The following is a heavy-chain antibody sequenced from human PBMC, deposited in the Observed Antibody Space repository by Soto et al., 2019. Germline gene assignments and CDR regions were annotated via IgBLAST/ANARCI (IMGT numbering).Heavy chain of an antibody. CDR3: AKERPIAVAGTGGFDY. D-gene: IGHD6-19*01. J-gene: IGHJ4*02. V-gene: IGHV3-23*01. CDR1: GFTFSSYA. CDR2: ISGSGGST. Sequence: GGSLRLSCAASGFTFSSYAMSWVRQAPGKGLEWVSAISGSGGSTYYADSVKGRFTISRDNSKNTLYLQMNSLRAEDTAVYYCAKERPIAVAGTGGFDYWGQGTLVTVSS.